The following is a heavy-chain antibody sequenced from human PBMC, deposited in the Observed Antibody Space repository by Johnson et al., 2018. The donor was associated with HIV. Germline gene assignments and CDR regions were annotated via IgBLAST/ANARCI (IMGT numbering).Heavy chain of an antibody. CDR2: ISWNSGSI. D-gene: IGHD3-3*02. Sequence: VLLVESGGGLVQPGRSLRLSCAASGFSFDDYAMHWVRQAPGKGLEWVSGISWNSGSIGYADSVNGRFTISRDNSKKTLYVQMNSLRVEDTAVYYCAKSTQASIFRESGPYGAFDIWGQGTMVTVSS. CDR3: AKSTQASIFRESGPYGAFDI. V-gene: IGHV3-9*01. CDR1: GFSFDDYA. J-gene: IGHJ3*02.